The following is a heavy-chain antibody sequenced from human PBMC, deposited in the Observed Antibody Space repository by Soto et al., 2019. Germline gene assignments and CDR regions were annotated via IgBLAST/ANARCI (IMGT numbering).Heavy chain of an antibody. CDR3: ARPNYYDSSGYFDY. J-gene: IGHJ4*02. CDR1: GFTFSSYA. Sequence: GGSLRLSCAASGFTFSSYAMHWVRQAPGKGLEWVAVISYDGSNKYYADSVKGRFTISRDNSKNTLYLQMNSLRAEDTAVYYCARPNYYDSSGYFDYWGQGTLVTVSS. D-gene: IGHD3-22*01. V-gene: IGHV3-30-3*01. CDR2: ISYDGSNK.